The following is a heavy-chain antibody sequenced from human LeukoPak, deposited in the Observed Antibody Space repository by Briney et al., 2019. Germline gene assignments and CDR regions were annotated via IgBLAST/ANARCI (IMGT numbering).Heavy chain of an antibody. D-gene: IGHD3-10*01. Sequence: AGGSLRLSCAASGFTFSDYYMSWIRQAPGKGLEWVSYISSSGSTIYYADSVKGRFTISRDNAKNSLYLQMNSLKTEDTAVYYCTTDRETYYYGSGIDYWGQGTLVTVSS. CDR3: TTDRETYYYGSGIDY. CDR2: ISSSGSTI. J-gene: IGHJ4*02. V-gene: IGHV3-11*01. CDR1: GFTFSDYY.